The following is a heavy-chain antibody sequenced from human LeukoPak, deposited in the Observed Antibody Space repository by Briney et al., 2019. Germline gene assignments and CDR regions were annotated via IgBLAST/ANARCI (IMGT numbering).Heavy chain of an antibody. CDR2: ISPYNDNT. V-gene: IGHV1-18*01. J-gene: IGHJ4*02. D-gene: IGHD2-15*01. Sequence: ASVKVSCKASGYSFPSYGISWVRQAPGQGPEWMGWISPYNDNTNYAQKLQGRATLTTDTSTSTAYMELRSLRSDDTAVYYCARCTGGGSCYGVRYWGQGTLVTVSS. CDR1: GYSFPSYG. CDR3: ARCTGGGSCYGVRY.